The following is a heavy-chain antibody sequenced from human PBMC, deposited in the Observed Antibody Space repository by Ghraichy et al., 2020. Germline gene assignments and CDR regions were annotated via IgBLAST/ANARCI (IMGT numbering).Heavy chain of an antibody. D-gene: IGHD3-16*01. CDR2: IIPSFGTA. Sequence: SVKVSCKASGGTFSSYAISWVRQAPGQGLEWMGGIIPSFGTADYSQKFQDRVTITADESTSTAYMELSSLRSEDTAVYYCARGRSLVESLNYYGMDVWGQGTTVTFSS. J-gene: IGHJ6*02. CDR1: GGTFSSYA. CDR3: ARGRSLVESLNYYGMDV. V-gene: IGHV1-69*13.